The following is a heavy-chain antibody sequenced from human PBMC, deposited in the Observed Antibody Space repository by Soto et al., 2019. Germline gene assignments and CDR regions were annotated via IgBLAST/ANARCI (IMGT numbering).Heavy chain of an antibody. V-gene: IGHV1-18*01. CDR3: ARAIAGGYGYTTLDY. D-gene: IGHD5-18*01. CDR2: INAYNGNT. Sequence: ASVKVSCKASGYTFTHFGGSWVRQAPGQGLEWMGWINAYNGNTNYEQKFQGRVTMTTDTSTSTAYMDLRSLRSDDTAVYYCARAIAGGYGYTTLDYWGQGTLVTVSS. J-gene: IGHJ4*02. CDR1: GYTFTHFG.